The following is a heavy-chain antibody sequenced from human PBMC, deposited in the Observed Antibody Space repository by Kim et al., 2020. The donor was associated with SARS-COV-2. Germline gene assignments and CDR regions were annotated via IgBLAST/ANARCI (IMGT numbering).Heavy chain of an antibody. V-gene: IGHV1-3*01. CDR3: ARGSGWAFDY. J-gene: IGHJ4*02. D-gene: IGHD6-19*01. Sequence: TKYSQKFRSRVTITGDTTASTAYMERSSLRSEDTAVYYCARGSGWAFDYWGQGTLVTVAS. CDR2: T.